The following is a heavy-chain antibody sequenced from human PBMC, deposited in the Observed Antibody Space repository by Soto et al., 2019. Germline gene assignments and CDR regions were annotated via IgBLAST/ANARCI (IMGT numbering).Heavy chain of an antibody. CDR2: IYYSGST. J-gene: IGHJ4*02. D-gene: IGHD5-18*01. CDR3: ARAGRGYSYGMSDYFDY. Sequence: QVQLQESGPGLVKPSQTLSLTCTVSGGSISSGGYYWSWIRHHPGRARGWFGYIYYSGSTYYNPSLKSRVTISVDTSKNQFSLKLSSVTAADTAVYYCARAGRGYSYGMSDYFDYWGQGTLVTVSS. V-gene: IGHV4-31*03. CDR1: GGSISSGGYY.